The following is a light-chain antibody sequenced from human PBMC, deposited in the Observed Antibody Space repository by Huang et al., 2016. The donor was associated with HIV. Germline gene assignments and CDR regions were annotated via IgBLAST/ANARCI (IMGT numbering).Light chain of an antibody. CDR3: QQYNSWT. CDR2: KAS. V-gene: IGKV1-5*03. CDR1: HSISDW. J-gene: IGKJ1*01. Sequence: DIQMTQSPSILSASVGDRVTITCRASHSISDWVAWYQQKPGKAPKLLIYKASTLQTGVPSRFSGSASGTEFTLTISNLQPDDFATYFCQQYNSWTFGQGTKVEIK.